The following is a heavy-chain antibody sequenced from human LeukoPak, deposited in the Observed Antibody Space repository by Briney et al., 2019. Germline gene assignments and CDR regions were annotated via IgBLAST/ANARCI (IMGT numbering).Heavy chain of an antibody. J-gene: IGHJ4*02. V-gene: IGHV3-23*01. Sequence: GGSLRLSCAASGFTFSSYIMSWVRQAPGEGLEWLSAINNRGSSTYYAGSVKDRFTISRDNSENTLYLQMNSLTVDDTAVYFCAKERQTGDYFTSDYWGQGTLVTASS. CDR1: GFTFSSYI. CDR2: INNRGSST. CDR3: AKERQTGDYFTSDY. D-gene: IGHD4-17*01.